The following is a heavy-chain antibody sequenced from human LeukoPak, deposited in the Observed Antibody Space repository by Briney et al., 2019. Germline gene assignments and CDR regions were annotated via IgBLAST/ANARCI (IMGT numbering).Heavy chain of an antibody. CDR3: AREVFRQTPIDY. Sequence: SETLSLTCAVSGYSISSGYYWGWIRQPPGKGLEWIGSIYHSGSTYYNPSLKSRVTISVDTSKNQFSLKLSSVTAADTAVYYCAREVFRQTPIDYWGQGTLATVSS. J-gene: IGHJ4*02. V-gene: IGHV4-38-2*02. CDR2: IYHSGST. CDR1: GYSISSGYY.